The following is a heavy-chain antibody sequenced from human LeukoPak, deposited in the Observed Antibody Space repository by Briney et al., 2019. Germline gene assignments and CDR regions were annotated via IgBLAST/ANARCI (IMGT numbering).Heavy chain of an antibody. Sequence: PKASVKVSCKASGYTFTGYYMHWVRQAPGQGLEWLGWINPNSGGTNYAQKFQGRVTMTRDTSISTAYMELSRLRSDDTAVYYCARELGIAVAGTSRGSDYWGQGTLVTVSS. CDR3: ARELGIAVAGTSRGSDY. V-gene: IGHV1-2*02. D-gene: IGHD6-19*01. J-gene: IGHJ4*02. CDR1: GYTFTGYY. CDR2: INPNSGGT.